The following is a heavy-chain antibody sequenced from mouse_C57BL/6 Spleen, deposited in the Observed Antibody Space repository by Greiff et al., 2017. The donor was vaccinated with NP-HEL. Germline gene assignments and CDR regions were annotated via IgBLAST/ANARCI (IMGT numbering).Heavy chain of an antibody. CDR1: GFSLTSYG. Sequence: VKLMESGPGLVQPSQSLSITCTVSGFSLTSYGVHWVRQSPGKGLEWLGVIWSGGSTDYNAAFISRLSISKDNSKSQVFFKMNSLQADDTAIYYCARKDYYGSSSYYAMDYWGQGTSVTVSS. CDR2: IWSGGST. D-gene: IGHD1-1*01. V-gene: IGHV2-2*01. CDR3: ARKDYYGSSSYYAMDY. J-gene: IGHJ4*01.